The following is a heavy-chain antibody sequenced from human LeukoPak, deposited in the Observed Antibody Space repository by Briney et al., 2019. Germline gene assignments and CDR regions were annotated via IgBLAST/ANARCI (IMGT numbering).Heavy chain of an antibody. J-gene: IGHJ4*02. Sequence: GGSLRLSCAASGFTFNNYAMSWVRQAPGKGLEWVSVISGSVGSTYYADSVKGRFTISRDNSKNTLYLQMNSLRAEDTAVYYCASKPHIAVAAPDYWGQGTLVTVSS. V-gene: IGHV3-23*01. CDR3: ASKPHIAVAAPDY. CDR1: GFTFNNYA. CDR2: ISGSVGST. D-gene: IGHD6-19*01.